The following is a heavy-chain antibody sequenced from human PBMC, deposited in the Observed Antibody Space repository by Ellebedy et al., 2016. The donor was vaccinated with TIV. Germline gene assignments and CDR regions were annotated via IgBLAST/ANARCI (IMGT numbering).Heavy chain of an antibody. CDR3: AREGAAAHSESYFDY. V-gene: IGHV3-74*01. CDR1: GFTFSSYW. J-gene: IGHJ4*02. D-gene: IGHD6-13*01. CDR2: INSDGSST. Sequence: GGSLRLSCAASGFTFSSYWMHWVRQAPGKGLVWVSRINSDGSSTSYADSVKGRFTIYRDNAKNTLYLQMNSLRAEDTALYYCAREGAAAHSESYFDYWGQGTLVTVSS.